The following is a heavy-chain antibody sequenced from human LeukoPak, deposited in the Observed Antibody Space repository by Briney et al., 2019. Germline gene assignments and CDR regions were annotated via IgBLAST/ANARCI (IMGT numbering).Heavy chain of an antibody. Sequence: SETLSLTCTVSGGSINNYYWSWIRQPPGKGLEWIGYIYYSGSTNYNPSLKSRVTILVDTSKNQFSLKVTSVTAADTAVYYCARGVGATEGGAFDYWGQGTLVTVSS. CDR3: ARGVGATEGGAFDY. D-gene: IGHD1-26*01. V-gene: IGHV4-59*01. J-gene: IGHJ4*02. CDR2: IYYSGST. CDR1: GGSINNYY.